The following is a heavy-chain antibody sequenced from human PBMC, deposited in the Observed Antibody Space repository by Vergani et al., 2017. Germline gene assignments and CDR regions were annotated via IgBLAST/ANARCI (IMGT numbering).Heavy chain of an antibody. V-gene: IGHV3-23*04. Sequence: EVQLVESGGGLVKPGGSLRLSCAASGFTFSSYSMNWVRQAPGKGLEWVSAISGSGGSTYYADSVKGRFTISRDNCKNTLYLQMNSLRAEDTAVYYCAKLRFTGFWSGTDYWGQGTLVTVSS. CDR1: GFTFSSYS. D-gene: IGHD3-3*01. CDR3: AKLRFTGFWSGTDY. J-gene: IGHJ4*02. CDR2: ISGSGGST.